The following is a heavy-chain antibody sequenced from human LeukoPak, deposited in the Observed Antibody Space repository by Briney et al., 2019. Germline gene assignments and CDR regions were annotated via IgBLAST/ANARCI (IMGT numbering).Heavy chain of an antibody. V-gene: IGHV3-9*01. Sequence: GRSLRLSCAASGFTFDDYAMHWVRQAPGKGLEWVSGISWNSGSIGYADSVKGRFTISRDNAKNSLYLQMNSLRAEDTALYYCARDGGDTLDYWGQGTLVTVSS. J-gene: IGHJ4*02. CDR1: GFTFDDYA. CDR3: ARDGGDTLDY. CDR2: ISWNSGSI. D-gene: IGHD2-21*01.